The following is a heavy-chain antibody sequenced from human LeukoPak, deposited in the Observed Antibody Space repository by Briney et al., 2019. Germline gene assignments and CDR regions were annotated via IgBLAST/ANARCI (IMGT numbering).Heavy chain of an antibody. CDR1: GGSISSYY. CDR2: IYYSGST. Sequence: PSETLSLTCTVSGGSISSYYWSWIRQPPGKGLEWIGYIYYSGSTNYNPSLKSRVTISVDTSKNQFSLKLSSVTAADTAVYYCARLPTFYGSGSPLPFDYWGQGTLVTVSS. CDR3: ARLPTFYGSGSPLPFDY. D-gene: IGHD3-10*01. V-gene: IGHV4-59*12. J-gene: IGHJ4*02.